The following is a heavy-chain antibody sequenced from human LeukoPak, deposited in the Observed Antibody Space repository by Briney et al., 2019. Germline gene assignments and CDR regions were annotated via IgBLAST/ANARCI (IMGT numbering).Heavy chain of an antibody. CDR2: ISGSSSDI. Sequence: WGSLRLSCAASGFTFSSYAMNWVRQARGKGLEWVSSISGSSSDICYADSVKGRLTISRDNAKNSVFLQMNNLRAEDTAIYYCARRGYHDSSGYDYWGQGTLVTVSS. CDR3: ARRGYHDSSGYDY. D-gene: IGHD3-22*01. CDR1: GFTFSSYA. V-gene: IGHV3-21*04. J-gene: IGHJ4*02.